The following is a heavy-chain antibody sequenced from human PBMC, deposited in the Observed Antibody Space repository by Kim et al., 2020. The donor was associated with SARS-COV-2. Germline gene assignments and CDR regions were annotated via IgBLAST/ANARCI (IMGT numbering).Heavy chain of an antibody. Sequence: GGSLRLSCAASGFTFSSYSMNWVRQAPGKGLEWVSSISSSSYIYYADSVKGRFTISRDNAKNSLYLQMNSLRAEDTAVYYCAKNGAFTIFGVAPWPHYYGMDVWGQGTTVTVSS. D-gene: IGHD3-3*01. J-gene: IGHJ6*02. V-gene: IGHV3-21*01. CDR2: ISSSSYI. CDR1: GFTFSSYS. CDR3: AKNGAFTIFGVAPWPHYYGMDV.